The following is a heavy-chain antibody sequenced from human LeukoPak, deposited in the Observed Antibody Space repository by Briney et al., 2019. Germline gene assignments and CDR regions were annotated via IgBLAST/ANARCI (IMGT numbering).Heavy chain of an antibody. Sequence: GGSLRLSCAASGFTFSICGMRWVRQAPGRGLEWVSSISGSGGRTYYADSVKGRFTFSRDNSENTLYRQMNSLRAEDTAVYDCARAYCSSTSCYPRIDYYYYYMDVWGKGTTVTISS. CDR2: ISGSGGRT. J-gene: IGHJ6*03. CDR3: ARAYCSSTSCYPRIDYYYYYMDV. V-gene: IGHV3-23*01. CDR1: GFTFSICG. D-gene: IGHD2-2*01.